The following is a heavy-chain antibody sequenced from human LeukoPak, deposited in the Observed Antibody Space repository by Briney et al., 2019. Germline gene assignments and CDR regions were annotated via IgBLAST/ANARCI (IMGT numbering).Heavy chain of an antibody. V-gene: IGHV4-30-2*01. Sequence: SETLSLTCTVSGGSLSSSSYYWGWIRQPPGKGLEWIGNIYHTKSSYYNPSLKSRVIMSIDRSKNQFSLQLSSVTAADTAVYYCAREYYGAYTYRYFDLWGRGTLVSVSS. CDR3: AREYYGAYTYRYFDL. CDR1: GGSLSSSSYY. J-gene: IGHJ2*01. D-gene: IGHD4-17*01. CDR2: IYHTKSS.